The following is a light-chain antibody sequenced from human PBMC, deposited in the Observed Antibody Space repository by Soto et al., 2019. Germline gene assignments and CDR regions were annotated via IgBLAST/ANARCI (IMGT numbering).Light chain of an antibody. J-gene: IGKJ2*01. CDR3: QQYNDWPPYT. CDR1: QKINSD. V-gene: IGKV3-15*01. Sequence: DIVMTQSPATLSVSPGERATLSCRASQKINSDLAWYQQKPGQAPRLLIYDASTRATGVPTRFSGSGSGTEFTLTISSLQSEDFAVYYCQQYNDWPPYTFGQGTRLEIK. CDR2: DAS.